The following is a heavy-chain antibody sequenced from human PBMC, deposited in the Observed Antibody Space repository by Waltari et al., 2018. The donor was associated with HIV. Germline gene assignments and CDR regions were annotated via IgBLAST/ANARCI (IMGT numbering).Heavy chain of an antibody. CDR3: ARRQQLTD. CDR1: GFTFSSSW. J-gene: IGHJ4*02. D-gene: IGHD6-13*01. Sequence: EVRLVESGGGLVQPGGSLRLSCAASGFTFSSSWMTWVRQAPGKGLEWVANIKEDGSEIHYVDSVKDRFTISRDNAKNSLYLQMNSLRAEDTAVYYCARRQQLTDWGQGTLVTVSS. CDR2: IKEDGSEI. V-gene: IGHV3-7*01.